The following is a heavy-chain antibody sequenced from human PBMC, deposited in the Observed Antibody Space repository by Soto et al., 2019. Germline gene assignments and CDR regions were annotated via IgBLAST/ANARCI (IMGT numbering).Heavy chain of an antibody. CDR2: ISSSASHI. CDR1: GFSFSSYS. J-gene: IGHJ5*02. D-gene: IGHD2-15*01. V-gene: IGHV3-21*01. CDR3: ARGYTGYCSGGTCYWFDP. Sequence: EVQLVESGGGLVKPGGSLRLSCAASGFSFSSYSMNWVRQAPGKGLEWVSSISSSASHINYADSVKGRFTISRDNAKQSLDLQMNSLRAEDTAVYYCARGYTGYCSGGTCYWFDPWGQGTLVTVSS.